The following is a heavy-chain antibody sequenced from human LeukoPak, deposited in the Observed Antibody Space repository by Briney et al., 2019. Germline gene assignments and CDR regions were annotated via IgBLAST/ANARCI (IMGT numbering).Heavy chain of an antibody. CDR3: ARGIARESWFDP. D-gene: IGHD6-13*01. CDR1: GGSFSGYY. Sequence: SETLSLTCAVYGGSFSGYYCCWIRQPPGKGLEWIGEIYHSGSTNYNPSLKSRVTISVDTSKNQFSLNLSSVTAADTAVYYCARGIARESWFDPWGQGTLVTVSS. J-gene: IGHJ5*02. CDR2: IYHSGST. V-gene: IGHV4-34*01.